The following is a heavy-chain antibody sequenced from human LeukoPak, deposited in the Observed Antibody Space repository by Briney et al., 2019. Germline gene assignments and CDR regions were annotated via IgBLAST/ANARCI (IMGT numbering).Heavy chain of an antibody. D-gene: IGHD4-17*01. CDR2: IFTSGST. CDR1: GGSISSGSYY. Sequence: PSETLSLTCTVSGGSISSGSYYWSWIRQPAGKGLEWIGRIFTSGSTKYNPSLKSRVTISVDTSKNQFSLKLSSVTAADTAVYYCARSPGQSLRSAWFDPWGQGTLVTVSS. V-gene: IGHV4-61*02. J-gene: IGHJ5*02. CDR3: ARSPGQSLRSAWFDP.